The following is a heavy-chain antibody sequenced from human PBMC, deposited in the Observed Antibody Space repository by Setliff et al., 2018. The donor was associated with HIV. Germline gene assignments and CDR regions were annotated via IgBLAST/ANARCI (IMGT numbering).Heavy chain of an antibody. V-gene: IGHV1-18*04. CDR3: ARAGYYDSSGYYGLGAFDI. Sequence: ASVKVSCKASGYTFSDYYMHWVRQAPGQGLEWMGWISAYNGNTNFAHKLQGRVTMTTDTSTNTAYMELRGLRSDDTAVYYCARAGYYDSSGYYGLGAFDIWGQGTRVTVS. D-gene: IGHD3-22*01. J-gene: IGHJ3*02. CDR2: ISAYNGNT. CDR1: GYTFSDYY.